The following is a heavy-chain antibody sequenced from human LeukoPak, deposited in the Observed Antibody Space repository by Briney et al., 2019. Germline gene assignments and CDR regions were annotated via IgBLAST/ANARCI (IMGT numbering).Heavy chain of an antibody. CDR3: ARVGSGPLRNYYDY. CDR2: ISHDGDNK. J-gene: IGHJ4*02. CDR1: GFTFSGHA. D-gene: IGHD3-3*01. Sequence: GGSLRLSCAASGFTFSGHAMHWLRQVPGKGLQWVLGISHDGDNKYYPDSVKGRFIVSRDNSKNTLSLEMNSLRAEDTGLYYCARVGSGPLRNYYDYWGQGTLVTVSS. V-gene: IGHV3-30-3*01.